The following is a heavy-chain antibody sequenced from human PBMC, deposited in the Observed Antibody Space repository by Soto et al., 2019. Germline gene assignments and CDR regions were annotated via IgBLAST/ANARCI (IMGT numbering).Heavy chain of an antibody. CDR3: ARFRVDGDSVP. V-gene: IGHV3-74*01. CDR1: GFAFSNYW. J-gene: IGHJ5*02. D-gene: IGHD4-17*01. CDR2: INGDGSST. Sequence: ELQLVQSGGGLVQPGGSLRLSCAASGFAFSNYWMHWVRQAPGKGLVWVSRINGDGSSTSYADSVRGRFTISRDNAEIALYLQMNSLRPEDTAMYYCARFRVDGDSVPWGQGTLVTVSS.